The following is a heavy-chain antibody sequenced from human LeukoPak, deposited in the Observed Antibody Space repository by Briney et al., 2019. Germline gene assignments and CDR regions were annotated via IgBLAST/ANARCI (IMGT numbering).Heavy chain of an antibody. CDR2: IYYSGST. CDR1: GGSISTSGYY. Sequence: SQTLSLTCTVSGGSISTSGYYWGWIRQPPGKGLEWIGYIYYSGSTNYNPSLKSRVTISVDTSKNQFSLKLSSVTAADTAVYYCARDDYGSGSWGQGTLVTVSS. D-gene: IGHD3-10*01. CDR3: ARDDYGSGS. V-gene: IGHV4-61*08. J-gene: IGHJ4*02.